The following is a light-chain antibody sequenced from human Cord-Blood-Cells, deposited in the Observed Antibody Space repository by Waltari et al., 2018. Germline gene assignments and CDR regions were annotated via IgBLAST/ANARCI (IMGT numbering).Light chain of an antibody. CDR3: QQSYSTPRT. Sequence: IQMTQSPSSLSASVGDRVTITCRASQSISSYLNLYQQKPGKAPKLLIYAASSLQSGVPSRFSGSGSGTDFTLTISSLQPEDFATYYCQQSYSTPRTFGQGTKLEIK. CDR2: AAS. J-gene: IGKJ2*01. V-gene: IGKV1-39*01. CDR1: QSISSY.